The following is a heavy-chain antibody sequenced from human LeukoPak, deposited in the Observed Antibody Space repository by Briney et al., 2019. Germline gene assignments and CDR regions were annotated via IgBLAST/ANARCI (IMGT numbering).Heavy chain of an antibody. CDR1: GGSISSSSYY. CDR3: ATYSTSSGWFDP. Sequence: SETLSLTCTVSGGSISSSSYYWGWIRQPPGKGLEWIGSIYYSGSTYYNPSLKSRVTISVDTSKNQFSLKLSSVTAADTAVYYCATYSTSSGWFDPWGQGTLVTVSS. D-gene: IGHD6-6*01. CDR2: IYYSGST. J-gene: IGHJ5*02. V-gene: IGHV4-39*01.